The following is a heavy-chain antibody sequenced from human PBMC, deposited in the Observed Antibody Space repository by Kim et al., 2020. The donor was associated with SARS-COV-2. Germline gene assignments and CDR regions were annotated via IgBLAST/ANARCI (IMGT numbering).Heavy chain of an antibody. D-gene: IGHD1-26*01. J-gene: IGHJ4*02. CDR2: ISYNGGST. CDR1: GFTFSNYA. CDR3: ARRPYSGTYYVDY. V-gene: IGHV3-64*02. Sequence: GGSLRLSCTASGFTFSNYAMHWVRQAPGKGLEYVSAISYNGGSTYHADSVKGRFTISRDNSKNTLYLQMDSLRTEDMAVYYCARRPYSGTYYVDYWGQGTLV.